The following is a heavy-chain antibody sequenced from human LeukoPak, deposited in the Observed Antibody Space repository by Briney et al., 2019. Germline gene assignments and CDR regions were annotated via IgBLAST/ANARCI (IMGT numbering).Heavy chain of an antibody. CDR2: ISGSGGST. Sequence: GGSLRLSCAASGFTFSSYAMSWVRQAPGKGLEWVSAISGSGGSTYYADSVKGRFTISRDNSKNTLYLQMNSLRAEDTAVYYCAKDKAYSSSWYTFDYWGQGTLVTVSS. CDR1: GFTFSSYA. J-gene: IGHJ4*02. CDR3: AKDKAYSSSWYTFDY. V-gene: IGHV3-23*01. D-gene: IGHD6-13*01.